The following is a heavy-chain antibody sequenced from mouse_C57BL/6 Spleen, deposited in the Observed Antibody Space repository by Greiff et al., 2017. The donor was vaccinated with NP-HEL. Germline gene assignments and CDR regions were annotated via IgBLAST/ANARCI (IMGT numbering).Heavy chain of an antibody. CDR1: GYTFTSYW. CDR3: ASVTGTGHYFDV. CDR2: IHPNSGST. Sequence: VQLQQPGAELVKPGASVKLSCKASGYTFTSYWMHWVKQRPGQGLEWIGMIHPNSGSTNYNEKFKSKATLTVDKSSSTAYMQLSSLTSEDSAVYYCASVTGTGHYFDVWGTGTTVTVSS. D-gene: IGHD4-1*01. J-gene: IGHJ1*03. V-gene: IGHV1-64*01.